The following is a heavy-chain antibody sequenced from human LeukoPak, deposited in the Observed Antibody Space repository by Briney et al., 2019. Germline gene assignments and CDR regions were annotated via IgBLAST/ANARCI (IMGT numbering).Heavy chain of an antibody. J-gene: IGHJ4*02. CDR1: GFTFSRYA. CDR3: AKADGSGTYYTRPSDY. D-gene: IGHD3-10*01. Sequence: GGSLRLSCAASGFTFSRYAMSWVRQAPGKGLEWVSGISGSAINTYYADSVKGRFTISRDNSQNTLYLQMSSLRADDSAVYYCAKADGSGTYYTRPSDYWGQGTLVTVSS. CDR2: ISGSAINT. V-gene: IGHV3-23*01.